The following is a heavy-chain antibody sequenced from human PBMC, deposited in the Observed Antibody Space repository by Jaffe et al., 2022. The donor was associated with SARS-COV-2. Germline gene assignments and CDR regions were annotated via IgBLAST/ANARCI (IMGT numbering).Heavy chain of an antibody. CDR2: IFYTGST. CDR1: YGSLNTNDYY. Sequence: QLQMQESGPGLVKPSETLSLICTISYGSLNTNDYYWGWIRQPPGKGLEWIGTIFYTGSTYYNTSLKSRVTISVDTSKNEFSLKVTSVTAADTAVYYCARQGLRDWRYNFLDPWGQGIPVTVSS. D-gene: IGHD1-1*01. V-gene: IGHV4-39*01. J-gene: IGHJ5*02. CDR3: ARQGLRDWRYNFLDP.